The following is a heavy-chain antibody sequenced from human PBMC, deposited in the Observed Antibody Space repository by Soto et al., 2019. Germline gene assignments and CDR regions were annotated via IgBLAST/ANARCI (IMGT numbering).Heavy chain of an antibody. D-gene: IGHD3-10*01. Sequence: QVHLVQSGAEVKKPGASVKVSCKASGYTFTNYDINWVRQAPGQGLEWMGWISTYTGNTNYAQKLQGRVTMTTDTSTSTAYMELRILRSDDTAVYYCARGYYYGSGRPTPGGIDVWGQGTTVIVSS. CDR3: ARGYYYGSGRPTPGGIDV. CDR2: ISTYTGNT. V-gene: IGHV1-18*01. J-gene: IGHJ6*02. CDR1: GYTFTNYD.